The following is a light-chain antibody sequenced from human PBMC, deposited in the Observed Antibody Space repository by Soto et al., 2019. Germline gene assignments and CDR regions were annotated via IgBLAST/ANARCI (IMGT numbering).Light chain of an antibody. CDR3: QQSYSTPRGT. CDR2: AAS. J-gene: IGKJ4*01. Sequence: DIQMTQSPSSPSASVGDRVTITCRASQSISSYLNWYQQKPGKAPKLLIYAASSLQSGVPSRFSGSGSGTDFTLTISRLQPEDFATYYCQQSYSTPRGTFGGGTKVEIK. CDR1: QSISSY. V-gene: IGKV1-39*01.